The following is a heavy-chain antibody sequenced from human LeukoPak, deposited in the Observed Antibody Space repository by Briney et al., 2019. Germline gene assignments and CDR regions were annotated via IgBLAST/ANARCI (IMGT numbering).Heavy chain of an antibody. V-gene: IGHV3-48*02. CDR2: ITSSSSTI. J-gene: IGHJ4*02. CDR1: GFTFSSYS. CDR3: ATLPMITFGGIIENFDY. D-gene: IGHD3-16*02. Sequence: GGSLRLSCAAFGFTFSSYSMNWVRQAPGKGLEWVSYITSSSSTIYYADSVKGRFTISRDNAKNSLYLQMNSLRDEDTAVYYCATLPMITFGGIIENFDYWGQGTLVTVSP.